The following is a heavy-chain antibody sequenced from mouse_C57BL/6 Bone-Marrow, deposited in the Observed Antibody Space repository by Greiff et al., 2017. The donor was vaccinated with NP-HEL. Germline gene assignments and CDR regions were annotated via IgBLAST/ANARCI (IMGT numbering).Heavy chain of an antibody. CDR3: ARGGIYYDYAWFAY. J-gene: IGHJ3*01. CDR1: GYAFTNYL. D-gene: IGHD2-4*01. Sequence: VQLQQSGAELVRPGTSVKVSCTASGYAFTNYLIEWVKQRPGQGLEWIGVINPGSGGTNYNEKFKGKATLTADKSSSTAYLQLSSLTSEDSAVYFSARGGIYYDYAWFAYWGQGTLVTVSA. V-gene: IGHV1-54*01. CDR2: INPGSGGT.